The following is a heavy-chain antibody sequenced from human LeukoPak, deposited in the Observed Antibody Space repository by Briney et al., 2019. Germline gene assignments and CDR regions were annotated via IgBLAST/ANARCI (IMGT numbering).Heavy chain of an antibody. D-gene: IGHD5-12*01. V-gene: IGHV3-23*01. J-gene: IGHJ4*02. CDR3: AKWVATTYFDY. Sequence: GGSLRLSCAASGFTFSSYPMSGVPQAPGKGLEWVSAISGSGGSTYYADSVKGRFTISRDNSKNTLYLQMNSLRAEDTAVYYCAKWVATTYFDYWGQGTLVTVSS. CDR1: GFTFSSYP. CDR2: ISGSGGST.